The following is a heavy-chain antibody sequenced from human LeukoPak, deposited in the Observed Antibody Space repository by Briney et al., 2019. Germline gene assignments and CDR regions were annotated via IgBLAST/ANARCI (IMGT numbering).Heavy chain of an antibody. J-gene: IGHJ4*02. D-gene: IGHD6-19*01. CDR3: AKSRWVIAVAQTIDY. CDR1: GYTFTDYY. V-gene: IGHV1-2*02. Sequence: ASVKVSCKASGYTFTDYYVHWVRQAPGQGLEWMGWINPNSGGTNYAQKFQGRVTMTRDTSISTAYMDLSRLRSDDTAVYYCAKSRWVIAVAQTIDYWGQGTLVTVSS. CDR2: INPNSGGT.